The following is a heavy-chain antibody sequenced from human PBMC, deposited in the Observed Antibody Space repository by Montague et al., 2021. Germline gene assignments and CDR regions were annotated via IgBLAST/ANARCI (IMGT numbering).Heavy chain of an antibody. D-gene: IGHD4-11*01. J-gene: IGHJ3*02. Sequence: SETLSLTCTVSGGSISNYYWTWIRQPPGKGLEWIGLISHSGRTNYNPSLKSRVTISLDTSKNQFSLNLSSVTAADTAVYYCARDTTPYGFDIWGQGTMVTVSS. CDR1: GGSISNYY. CDR2: ISHSGRT. V-gene: IGHV4-59*01. CDR3: ARDTTPYGFDI.